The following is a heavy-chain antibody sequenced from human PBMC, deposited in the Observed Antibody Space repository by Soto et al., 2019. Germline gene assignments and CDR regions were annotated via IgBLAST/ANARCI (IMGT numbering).Heavy chain of an antibody. CDR3: TTGIYYDLLTGYHDVAY. Sequence: AGSLRLSCAASGFNLSHPWMTWVRQAAGKGLEWVGRIKSETDGGTADYAAPVKGRITISRDDSKNTVYLQMNSLKTEDTAVYYCTTGIYYDLLTGYHDVAYWGQGTLVTVSS. V-gene: IGHV3-15*01. J-gene: IGHJ4*02. D-gene: IGHD3-9*01. CDR2: IKSETDGGTA. CDR1: GFNLSHPW.